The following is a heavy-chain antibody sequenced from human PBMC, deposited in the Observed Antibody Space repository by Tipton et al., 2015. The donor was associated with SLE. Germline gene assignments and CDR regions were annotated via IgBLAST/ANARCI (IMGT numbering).Heavy chain of an antibody. Sequence: TLSLTCAVYGGSFSGYYWSWIRQPPGKGLEWIGEINHSGSTNYNPSLKSLVTISVDTSKKQFSLKLSSVTAADTAVYYCARFWGPNSWYFDYWGQGTLVTVSS. D-gene: IGHD6-13*01. V-gene: IGHV4-34*01. CDR1: GGSFSGYY. J-gene: IGHJ4*02. CDR3: ARFWGPNSWYFDY. CDR2: INHSGST.